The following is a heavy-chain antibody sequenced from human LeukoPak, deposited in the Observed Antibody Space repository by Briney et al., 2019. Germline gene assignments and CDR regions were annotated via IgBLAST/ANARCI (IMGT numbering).Heavy chain of an antibody. CDR2: IYYSGST. V-gene: IGHV4-59*06. Sequence: PSETLSLTCTVSSGSISSYYWSWIRQHPGKGLEWIGYIYYSGSTYYNPSLKSRVTISVDTSKNQFSLKLSSVTAADTAMYYCAKTDSSGYYADYWGQGTLVTVSS. CDR1: SGSISSYY. J-gene: IGHJ4*02. CDR3: AKTDSSGYYADY. D-gene: IGHD3-22*01.